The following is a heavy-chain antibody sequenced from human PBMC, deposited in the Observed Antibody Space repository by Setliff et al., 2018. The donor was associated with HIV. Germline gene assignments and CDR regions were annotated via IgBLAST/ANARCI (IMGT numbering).Heavy chain of an antibody. CDR1: GGTFRTSV. CDR2: FIPVLDIT. D-gene: IGHD3-16*01. CDR3: ARVVLAPGPPYFDY. Sequence: SVKVSCKTSGGTFRTSVISWVRQAPGQGLEWMGQFIPVLDITNYAQKFQGTVTINADKSTNTAYMQLRNLKFGDTATYYCARVVLAPGPPYFDYWGQGTLVTVSS. V-gene: IGHV1-69*10. J-gene: IGHJ4*02.